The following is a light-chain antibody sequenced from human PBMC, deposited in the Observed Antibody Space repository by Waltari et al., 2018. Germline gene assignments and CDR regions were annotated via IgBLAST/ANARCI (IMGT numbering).Light chain of an antibody. CDR3: LSYTSSITFV. Sequence: QPALTQPASVSGSPGQSITISCTGTSNDVGNSKHVCRYQQHPGEAPKLIISEVTERPSGVSDRFSGSTSGNTASLTISGLQAEDEADYYCLSYTSSITFVFGGGTKLSVL. CDR2: EVT. CDR1: SNDVGNSKH. J-gene: IGLJ2*01. V-gene: IGLV2-23*02.